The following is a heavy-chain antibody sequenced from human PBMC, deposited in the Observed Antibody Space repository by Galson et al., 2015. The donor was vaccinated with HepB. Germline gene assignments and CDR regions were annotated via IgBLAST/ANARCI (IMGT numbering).Heavy chain of an antibody. V-gene: IGHV1-18*04. CDR3: ARERVYYYDNSGPFDY. J-gene: IGHJ4*02. CDR1: GYTFTSYG. D-gene: IGHD3-22*01. Sequence: SCKASGYTFTSYGISWVRQAPGQGLVWMGWISGYNGNTNLVQEFQGRVTMTTDTSTSTAYMELKSLRSDDTAVYYCARERVYYYDNSGPFDYWGQGTLVTVSS. CDR2: ISGYNGNT.